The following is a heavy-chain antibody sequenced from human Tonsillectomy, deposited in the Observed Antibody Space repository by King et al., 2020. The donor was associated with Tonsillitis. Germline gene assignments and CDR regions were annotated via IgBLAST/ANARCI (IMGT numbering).Heavy chain of an antibody. CDR3: AIESSRRRLWSSLRN. CDR2: ISGDGGST. V-gene: IGHV3-43*02. CDR1: GFTFDDYA. Sequence: VQLVQSGGGVVQPGGSLRLSCSASGFTFDDYAMHWVRQAPGKGLEWVSLISGDGGSTYYGDSVKGRFTISRDNSKNSLYLQMNSLRTEDNALYYCAIESSRRRLWSSLRNWGQGTLVTVAS. D-gene: IGHD3-10*01. J-gene: IGHJ4*02.